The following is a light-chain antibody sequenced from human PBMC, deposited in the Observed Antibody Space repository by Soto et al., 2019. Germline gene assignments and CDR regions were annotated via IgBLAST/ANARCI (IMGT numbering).Light chain of an antibody. CDR1: QSIGTY. Sequence: DIQMTQSPSSLSASVGDRVTISCRASQSIGTYLNWYQQKPGRAPKLQIYAASNLQSGVPSRFSGSGSGTDFTLTIRSLQPEDFATYYCQQYYSFPTFGQGTRLEIK. CDR3: QQYYSFPT. V-gene: IGKV1-39*01. CDR2: AAS. J-gene: IGKJ5*01.